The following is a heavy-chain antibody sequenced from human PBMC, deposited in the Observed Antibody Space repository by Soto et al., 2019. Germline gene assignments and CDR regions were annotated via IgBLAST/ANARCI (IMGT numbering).Heavy chain of an antibody. Sequence: QVQLVESGGGVVQPGRSLRLSCAASGFTFSSYGMHWVRQAPGKGLEWVAVISYDGSNKYYADSVKGRFTISRDNSKNTLYLQMNSLRAEDTAVYYCAKDLGYCSGGSCYSGHFDYWCQGTLVTVSS. J-gene: IGHJ4*02. D-gene: IGHD2-15*01. CDR1: GFTFSSYG. V-gene: IGHV3-30*18. CDR2: ISYDGSNK. CDR3: AKDLGYCSGGSCYSGHFDY.